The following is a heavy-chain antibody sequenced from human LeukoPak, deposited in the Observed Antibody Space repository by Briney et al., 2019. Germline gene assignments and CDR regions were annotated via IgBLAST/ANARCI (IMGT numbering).Heavy chain of an antibody. V-gene: IGHV4-39*07. CDR2: IFYSGST. D-gene: IGHD3-10*01. CDR1: SGSISTSNYY. CDR3: AKSIGYGLIDI. Sequence: LETLSLTCTVSSGSISTSNYYWGWVRQPPGKALEWIGNIFYSGSTYYSPSLKSRVTISLDTSRNQFSLKLNSVTAADTAVYYCAKSIGYGLIDIWGQGTMVTVSS. J-gene: IGHJ3*02.